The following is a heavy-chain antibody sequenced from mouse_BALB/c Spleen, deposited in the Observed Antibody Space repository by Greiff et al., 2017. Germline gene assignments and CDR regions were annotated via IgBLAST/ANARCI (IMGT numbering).Heavy chain of an antibody. Sequence: VKLVESGPGLVAPSQSLSITCTVSGFSLSRYSVHWVRQPPGKGLEWLGMIWGGGSTDYNSALKSRLSISKDNSKSQVFLKMNSLQTDDTAMYYCARSDDYDDSFAYWGQGTLVTVSA. CDR3: ARSDDYDDSFAY. CDR1: GFSLSRYS. V-gene: IGHV2-6-4*01. D-gene: IGHD2-4*01. J-gene: IGHJ3*01. CDR2: IWGGGST.